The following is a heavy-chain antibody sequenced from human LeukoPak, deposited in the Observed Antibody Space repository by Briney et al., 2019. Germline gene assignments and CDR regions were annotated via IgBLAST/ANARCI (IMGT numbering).Heavy chain of an antibody. V-gene: IGHV1-2*02. J-gene: IGHJ4*02. Sequence: ASVKVSCKASGYTFTGYYMHWVRQAPGQGLEWMGWINPNSGGTNYAQKFQGRVTMTRDTSISTAYMELSRLRSDDTAVYYCARDQRYSSGWYYFDYWGQGTLVTVSS. D-gene: IGHD6-19*01. CDR3: ARDQRYSSGWYYFDY. CDR1: GYTFTGYY. CDR2: INPNSGGT.